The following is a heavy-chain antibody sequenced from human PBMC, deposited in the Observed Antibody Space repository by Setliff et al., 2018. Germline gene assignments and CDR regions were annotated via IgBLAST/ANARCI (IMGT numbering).Heavy chain of an antibody. V-gene: IGHV3-30*18. CDR3: AKEQEITLVPGIIPDAFDL. D-gene: IGHD3-10*01. CDR1: GFSFSNCW. J-gene: IGHJ3*01. Sequence: HPGGSLRLSCTASGFSFSNCWVSWVRQAPVKGLDWVATLSDDGSNEFYADSVKGRFTIFRDNSKNTVYLQMNSLKIEDTAVYFCAKEQEITLVPGIIPDAFDLWGQGTMVTVSS. CDR2: LSDDGSNE.